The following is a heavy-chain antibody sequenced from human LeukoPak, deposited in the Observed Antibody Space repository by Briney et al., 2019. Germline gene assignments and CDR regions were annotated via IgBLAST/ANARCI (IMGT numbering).Heavy chain of an antibody. J-gene: IGHJ4*02. CDR3: ARSSRGYSYGYPLGFDY. V-gene: IGHV2-70*04. D-gene: IGHD5-18*01. CDR2: IDWDDDK. CDR1: GFSLSTSGMR. Sequence: VSGPALVKPIQTLTLTCTFSGFSLSTSGMRVSWIRQPPGKALEWLARIDWDDDKFYSTSLKTRLTISKDTSKNQVVLTMTNMDPVDTATYYCARSSRGYSYGYPLGFDYWGQGTLVTVSS.